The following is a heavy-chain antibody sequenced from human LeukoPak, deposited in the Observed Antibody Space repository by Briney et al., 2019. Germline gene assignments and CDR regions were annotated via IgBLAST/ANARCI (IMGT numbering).Heavy chain of an antibody. CDR2: IYYSGST. CDR3: ARGVVVAAKNRRGNWFDP. CDR1: GGSISSSSYY. J-gene: IGHJ5*02. Sequence: PSETLSLTCTVSGGSISSSSYYWGWIRQPPGKGLEWIGSIYYSGSTYYNPSLKSRVTISVDTSKNQFSLKLSSVTAADTAVYYCARGVVVAAKNRRGNWFDPWGQGTLVTVSS. V-gene: IGHV4-39*07. D-gene: IGHD2-15*01.